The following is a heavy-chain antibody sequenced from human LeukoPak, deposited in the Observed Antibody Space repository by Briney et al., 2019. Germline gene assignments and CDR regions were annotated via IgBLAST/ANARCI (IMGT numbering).Heavy chain of an antibody. V-gene: IGHV3-11*01. CDR2: ISSSGSTI. J-gene: IGHJ4*02. Sequence: GGSLRLSCAASGFTFSDYYMSWIRQAPGKGLEWVSYISSSGSTIYYADSVKGRFTIPRDNAKNSLYLQMNSLRAEDTAVYYCASPDSVAGHNFDYWGQGTLVTVSS. CDR1: GFTFSDYY. CDR3: ASPDSVAGHNFDY. D-gene: IGHD6-19*01.